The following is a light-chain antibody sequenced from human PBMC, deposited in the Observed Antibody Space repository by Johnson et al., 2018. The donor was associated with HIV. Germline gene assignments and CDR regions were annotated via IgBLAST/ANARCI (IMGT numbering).Light chain of an antibody. CDR1: TSNIGNNY. CDR2: DNN. Sequence: QSVLTQPPSVSAAPGQKVTISCSGSTSNIGNNYVSWYQQFPGTAPKLLIYDNNKRPSGIPDRFSGSKSGTSATLGITGLQTGDEADYYCGTWDSSLSAYNYFFGTGTKVTVL. CDR3: GTWDSSLSAYNYF. J-gene: IGLJ1*01. V-gene: IGLV1-51*01.